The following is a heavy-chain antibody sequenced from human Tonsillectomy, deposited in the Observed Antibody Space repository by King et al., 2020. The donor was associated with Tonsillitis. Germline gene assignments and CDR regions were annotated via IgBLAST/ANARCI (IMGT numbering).Heavy chain of an antibody. D-gene: IGHD2-2*01. J-gene: IGHJ5*02. CDR1: GGSISSSSYY. CDR2: IYYSGST. CDR3: ARHGLRPAAATNWFDP. V-gene: IGHV4-39*01. Sequence: HLQLQESGPGLVKPSETLSLTCTVSGGSISSSSYYWGWIRQPPGKGLEWIGSIYYSGSTYYNPSLKSRVTISVDTSKNQFSLKLSSVTAADTAVYYCARHGLRPAAATNWFDPWGQGTLVTVSS.